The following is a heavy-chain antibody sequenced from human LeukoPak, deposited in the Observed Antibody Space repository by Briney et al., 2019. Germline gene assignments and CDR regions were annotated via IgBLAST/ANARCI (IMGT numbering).Heavy chain of an antibody. CDR1: GVSISSGGFY. D-gene: IGHD5-24*01. V-gene: IGHV4-31*03. Sequence: SETLSLTCSVSGVSISSGGFYWSWIRQHPGKGLEWIGYISYNGRTYYNPSLQSRVIISADTSKNQFSLRLSSVTAADTAVYYCASRRDEAWFDPWGQGTLVTVSS. J-gene: IGHJ5*02. CDR3: ASRRDEAWFDP. CDR2: ISYNGRT.